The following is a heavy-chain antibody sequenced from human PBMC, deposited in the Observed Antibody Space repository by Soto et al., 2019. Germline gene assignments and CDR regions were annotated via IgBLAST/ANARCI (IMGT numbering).Heavy chain of an antibody. Sequence: QVQLVQSGAEVKKPGSSVKVSCKASGGTFSSYAISWVRQAPGQGLEWMGGIIPIFGTANYAQKIQGRVTINAVELTSTANMEMSSLRSEDTAVYYCASSRSTRYFGGMDVWGQVATGSVAS. CDR1: GGTFSSYA. J-gene: IGHJ6*02. D-gene: IGHD1-1*01. CDR3: ASSRSTRYFGGMDV. V-gene: IGHV1-69*12. CDR2: IIPIFGTA.